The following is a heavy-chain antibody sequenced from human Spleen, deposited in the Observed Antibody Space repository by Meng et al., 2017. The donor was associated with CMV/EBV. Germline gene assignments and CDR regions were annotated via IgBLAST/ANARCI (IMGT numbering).Heavy chain of an antibody. CDR1: GGSFSGYY. CDR3: ASSTFYDYFDY. V-gene: IGHV4-34*01. D-gene: IGHD2/OR15-2a*01. J-gene: IGHJ4*02. CDR2: INHSGST. Sequence: GRLQQWGAGLLKASETLSLTCAVNGGSFSGYYWSWIRQPPGKGLEWIGEINHSGSTNYNPSLKSRVTISVDTSKNQFSLKLSSVTAADTAVYYCASSTFYDYFDYWGQGTLVTVSS.